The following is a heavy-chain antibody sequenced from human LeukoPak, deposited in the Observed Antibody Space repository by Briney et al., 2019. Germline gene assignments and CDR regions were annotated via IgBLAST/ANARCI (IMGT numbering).Heavy chain of an antibody. Sequence: GGSLRLSCAASGFTFSSYGMHWGRQAPGKGLEGVAFIRYDGSNKYYADSVKGRFTISRDNSKNTLYLQMNSLRAEDTAVYYCVKDYRARDFWSGSTDYWGQGTLVTVSS. CDR3: VKDYRARDFWSGSTDY. V-gene: IGHV3-30*02. J-gene: IGHJ4*02. CDR2: IRYDGSNK. D-gene: IGHD3-3*01. CDR1: GFTFSSYG.